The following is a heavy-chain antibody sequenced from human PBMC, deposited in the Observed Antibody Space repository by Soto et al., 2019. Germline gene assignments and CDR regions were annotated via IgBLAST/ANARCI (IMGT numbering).Heavy chain of an antibody. J-gene: IGHJ6*02. CDR1: GFTFSSYA. V-gene: IGHV3-30-3*01. CDR3: ARDRVPYYGMDV. Sequence: QVQLVESGGGVVQPGRSLRLSCAASGFTFSSYAMHWVRQAPGKGLEWVAVISYDGSNKYYADSVKGRFTISRDNSKKTLYLQMNSLRAEDTAVYYCARDRVPYYGMDVWGQGTTVTVSS. CDR2: ISYDGSNK.